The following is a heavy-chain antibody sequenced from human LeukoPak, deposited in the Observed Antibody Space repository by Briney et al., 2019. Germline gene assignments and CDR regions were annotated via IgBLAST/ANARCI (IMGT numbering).Heavy chain of an antibody. D-gene: IGHD3-10*01. V-gene: IGHV3-7*04. Sequence: PGGSLRLSCAASGFSLSNYWMTWARQPPGKRLEWVANIGQDGTEKYYVDSVKGRFTISRDNAKNSQHLQMNSLRVEDTAVYYCARVGLWGSGRYYPDCWGQGTLVTVSS. CDR1: GFSLSNYW. J-gene: IGHJ4*02. CDR3: ARVGLWGSGRYYPDC. CDR2: IGQDGTEK.